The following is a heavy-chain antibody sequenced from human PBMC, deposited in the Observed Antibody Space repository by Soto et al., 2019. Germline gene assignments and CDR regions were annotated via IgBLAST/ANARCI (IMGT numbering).Heavy chain of an antibody. CDR1: GFTFSSYS. Sequence: EVQLVESGGGLVQPGGSLRLSCAASGFTFSSYSMNWVRQAPGKGLEWVSYISSSSSTIYYADSVKGRFTISRDKAKNALYLQMNTPRDDYTAVYYWAREGGCLNWFDPWGQGTLVTVSS. V-gene: IGHV3-48*02. CDR3: AREGGCLNWFDP. CDR2: ISSSSSTI. D-gene: IGHD6-19*01. J-gene: IGHJ5*02.